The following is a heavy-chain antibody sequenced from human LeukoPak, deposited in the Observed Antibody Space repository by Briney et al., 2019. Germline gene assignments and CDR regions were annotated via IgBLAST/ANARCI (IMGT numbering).Heavy chain of an antibody. CDR3: GRVRTGNTGSPEYFED. CDR2: LFYSGNT. D-gene: IGHD5-12*01. J-gene: IGHJ1*01. V-gene: IGHV4-61*05. Sequence: SETLSLTCTVSGGSISSSSYYWGWIRQPPGKGLEWIGYLFYSGNTNSNPSLKSRVTILADTSKNQFSLRLNSVTAADTAVYFCGRVRTGNTGSPEYFEDWGQGTLVTVSS. CDR1: GGSISSSSYY.